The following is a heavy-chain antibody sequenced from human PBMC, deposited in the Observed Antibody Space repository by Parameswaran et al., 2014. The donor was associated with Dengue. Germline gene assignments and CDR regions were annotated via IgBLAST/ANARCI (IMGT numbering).Heavy chain of an antibody. J-gene: IGHJ4*02. CDR1: GFTFSSYA. Sequence: GESLKISCAASGFTFSSYAMSWVRQAPGKGLEWVSAISGSGGSTYYADPVKGRFTISRDNSKNTLYLQMNSLRAEDTAVYYCAKDRAVRFLEWLLFDYWGQGTLVTVSS. D-gene: IGHD3-3*01. CDR2: ISGSGGST. CDR3: AKDRAVRFLEWLLFDY. V-gene: IGHV3-23*01.